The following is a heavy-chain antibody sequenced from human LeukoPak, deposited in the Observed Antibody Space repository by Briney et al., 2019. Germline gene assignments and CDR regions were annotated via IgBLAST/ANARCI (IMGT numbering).Heavy chain of an antibody. V-gene: IGHV4-59*01. CDR1: GGSISNYY. J-gene: IGHJ4*02. CDR2: IYYSGST. D-gene: IGHD3-16*01. Sequence: SETLSLTCTVSGGSISNYYWSWIRQPPGKGLEWIGYIYYSGSTNYNPSLKSRVTISVDTSKNQFSLKLSSVTAADTAVYYCARSQRGSRFDYWGQGTLVTVSS. CDR3: ARSQRGSRFDY.